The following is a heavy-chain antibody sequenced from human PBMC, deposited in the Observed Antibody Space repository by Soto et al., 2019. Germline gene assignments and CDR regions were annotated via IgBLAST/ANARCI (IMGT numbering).Heavy chain of an antibody. CDR2: ISGSGGST. D-gene: IGHD3-22*01. V-gene: IGHV3-23*01. CDR3: AKATSGSMHVFHD. Sequence: EGQLLESGGGLVQPGGSLRLSCAASGFTFSNYAMSWVRQAPGKGLECVSGISGSGGSTYYADSVKGRFTISRDNSKNTLYLQMNRLRAEDTAVYYCAKATSGSMHVFHDWGQGSLVTVSS. J-gene: IGHJ4*02. CDR1: GFTFSNYA.